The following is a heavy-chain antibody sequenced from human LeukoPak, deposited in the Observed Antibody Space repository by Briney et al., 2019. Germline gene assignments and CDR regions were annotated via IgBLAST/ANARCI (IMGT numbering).Heavy chain of an antibody. Sequence: SETLSLTCAVSGGSISSGGYSWSWLRQPPGKGLEWIGYIYYSGSTYYNPSLKRRVTISVDMSKNKFSLKLSSVTAADTPVYYCASSRYCSSTSCYTVDWFDPWGQGTLVTVSS. J-gene: IGHJ5*02. CDR1: GGSISSGGYS. D-gene: IGHD2-2*02. CDR3: ASSRYCSSTSCYTVDWFDP. V-gene: IGHV4-30-2*01. CDR2: IYYSGST.